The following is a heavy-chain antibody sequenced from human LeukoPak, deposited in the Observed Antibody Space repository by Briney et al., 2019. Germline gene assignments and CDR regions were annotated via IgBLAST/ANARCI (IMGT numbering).Heavy chain of an antibody. CDR2: FNHSGST. CDR1: GGSFSDSF. V-gene: IGHV4-34*01. CDR3: ARGELLATVVTPGGLNWFDS. D-gene: IGHD4-23*01. J-gene: IGHJ5*01. Sequence: NTSETLSLTCAVYGGSFSDSFWSWIRQPPGKGLEWIGEFNHSGSTNYNPSLKSRVTISVDTSKNQFSLKLNSVTAADTAVYYCARGELLATVVTPGGLNWFDSWGQGTLVTVSS.